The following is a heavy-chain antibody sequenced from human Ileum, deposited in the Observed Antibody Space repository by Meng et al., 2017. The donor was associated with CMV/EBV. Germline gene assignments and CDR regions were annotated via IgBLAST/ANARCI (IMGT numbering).Heavy chain of an antibody. D-gene: IGHD2-2*01. CDR3: VRDSRNYAFDF. CDR1: GFTFTDHY. V-gene: IGHV3-72*01. J-gene: IGHJ4*02. CDR2: AKHRANHYGT. Sequence: GESLKISCAASGFTFTDHYMDWIRQSPGKGLEWVGRAKHRANHYGTEYAASVKGRFTISRDDSKNSLYLQMNSLKSEDTAVYCCVRDSRNYAFDFWGQGTLVTVSS.